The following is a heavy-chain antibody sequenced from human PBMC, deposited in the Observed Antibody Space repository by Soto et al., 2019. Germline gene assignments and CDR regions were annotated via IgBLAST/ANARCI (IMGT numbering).Heavy chain of an antibody. Sequence: SETLSLTCAVYGGSFSGYYWSWIRQPPGKGLEWIGEINHSGSTNYNPSLKSRVTISVDTSKNQFSLKLSSVTAADTAVYYCARGALDYWGQGTLVTVSS. V-gene: IGHV4-34*01. CDR2: INHSGST. CDR1: GGSFSGYY. CDR3: ARGALDY. J-gene: IGHJ4*02.